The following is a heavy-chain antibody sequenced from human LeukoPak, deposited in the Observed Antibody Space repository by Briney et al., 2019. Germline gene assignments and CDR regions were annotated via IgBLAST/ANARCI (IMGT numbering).Heavy chain of an antibody. D-gene: IGHD3-10*01. CDR1: GYTFTSYA. CDR3: ARSIPVLLWFGELNFDY. V-gene: IGHV7-4-1*02. CDR2: INTNTGNP. J-gene: IGHJ4*02. Sequence: ASVKVSCKASGYTFTSYAMNWVRQAPGQGLEWMGWINTNTGNPTYAQGFTGRFVFSLDTSVSTAYLQISSLKAEDTAVYYCARSIPVLLWFGELNFDYWGQGTLVTVSS.